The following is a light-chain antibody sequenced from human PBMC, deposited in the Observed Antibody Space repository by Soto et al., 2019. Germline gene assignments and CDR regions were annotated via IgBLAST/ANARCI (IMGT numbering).Light chain of an antibody. J-gene: IGKJ1*01. CDR3: LQDINYPWT. V-gene: IGKV1-27*01. CDR1: QGISNF. CDR2: AAS. Sequence: DIQMTQSPSSLSASVGDRVTITCRASQGISNFLAWYQQKPGEGPELLIYAASTLQSGVPSRFSGSGFGTDFTLTISSLQPEDVATYYCLQDINYPWTFGQGTKVDIK.